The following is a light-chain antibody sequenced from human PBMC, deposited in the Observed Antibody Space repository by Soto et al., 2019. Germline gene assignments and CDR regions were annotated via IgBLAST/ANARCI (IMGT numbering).Light chain of an antibody. CDR2: GAI. J-gene: IGKJ5*01. CDR3: QQYNAWPLT. V-gene: IGKV3-15*01. CDR1: QSIHSD. Sequence: DILMSQSPATLSVSPGERATLSCRASQSIHSDLAWYQQKPGQTPRLLIYGAIIRAPGVPARFSGSWSGTEFTLTISSLQSEDFAVYYCQQYNAWPLTFGEGTRLEIK.